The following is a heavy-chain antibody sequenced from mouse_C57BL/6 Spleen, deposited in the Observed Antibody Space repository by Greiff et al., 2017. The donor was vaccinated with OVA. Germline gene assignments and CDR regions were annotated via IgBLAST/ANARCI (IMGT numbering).Heavy chain of an antibody. Sequence: EVNLVESGGGLVQPKGSLKLSCAASGFSFNTYAMNWVRQAPGKGLEWVARIRSKSNNYATYYADSVKDRFTISRDDSESMLYLQMNNLKTEDTAMYYCVRHPLPHYAMDYWGQGTSVTVSS. V-gene: IGHV10-1*01. CDR1: GFSFNTYA. CDR2: IRSKSNNYAT. CDR3: VRHPLPHYAMDY. J-gene: IGHJ4*01. D-gene: IGHD2-1*01.